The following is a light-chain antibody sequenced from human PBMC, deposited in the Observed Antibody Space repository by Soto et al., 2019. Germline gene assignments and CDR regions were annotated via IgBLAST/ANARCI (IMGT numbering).Light chain of an antibody. V-gene: IGLV1-44*01. CDR2: NNN. Sequence: QAVVTQPPSASGTPGQRVTISCSGSTSNIGSNAVSWYQQLPGTAPKLLIYNNNQRPSGVPDRFSGSKSGTSASVAISGLKSGDEADYYCATWDDSLSGWVFGGGTKLTVL. CDR1: TSNIGSNA. CDR3: ATWDDSLSGWV. J-gene: IGLJ3*02.